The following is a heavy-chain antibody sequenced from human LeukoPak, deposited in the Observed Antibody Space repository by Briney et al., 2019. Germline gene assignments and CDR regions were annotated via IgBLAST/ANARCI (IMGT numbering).Heavy chain of an antibody. Sequence: GGSPRLSCAASGFTFSSYGMHWVRQAPGKGLEWVAVIGYDGSNKYYADSVKGRFTISRDNSKNTLYLQMNSLRAEDTAVYYCARDSSGWYSFDYWGQGTLVTVSS. CDR1: GFTFSSYG. CDR2: IGYDGSNK. CDR3: ARDSSGWYSFDY. V-gene: IGHV3-33*01. D-gene: IGHD6-19*01. J-gene: IGHJ4*02.